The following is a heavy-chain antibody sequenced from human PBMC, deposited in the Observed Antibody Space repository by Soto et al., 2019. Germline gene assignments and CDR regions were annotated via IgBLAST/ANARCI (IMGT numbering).Heavy chain of an antibody. CDR1: GGSISSSSYY. D-gene: IGHD6-19*01. V-gene: IGHV4-39*07. CDR3: ARFSGWYSAFDY. Sequence: SETLSLTCTVSGGSISSSSYYWGWIRQPPGKGLEWIGYIYYSGSTYYNPSLKSRVTISVDTSKNEFSLKLTSVTAADTAVYYCARFSGWYSAFDYWGQGTPVTVSS. CDR2: IYYSGST. J-gene: IGHJ4*02.